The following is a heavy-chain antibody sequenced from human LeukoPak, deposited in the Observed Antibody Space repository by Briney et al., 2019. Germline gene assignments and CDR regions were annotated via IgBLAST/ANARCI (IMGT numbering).Heavy chain of an antibody. CDR2: IRSKANSYAT. CDR3: TSLTSWPAGLG. D-gene: IGHD2-2*01. CDR1: GFTFSGSA. J-gene: IGHJ4*02. V-gene: IGHV3-73*01. Sequence: GGSLKLSCAASGFTFSGSAMHRVRQASGKGLEWVGRIRSKANSYATAYAASVKGRFTISRDDSKNTAYLQMNSLKTEDTAVYYCTSLTSWPAGLGWGQGTLVTVSS.